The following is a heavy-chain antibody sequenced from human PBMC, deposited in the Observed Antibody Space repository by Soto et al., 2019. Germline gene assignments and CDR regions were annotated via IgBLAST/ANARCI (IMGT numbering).Heavy chain of an antibody. CDR3: ARVFPDGWVEPGVVRGYLDT. CDR1: VYSFSSYG. J-gene: IGHJ4*01. CDR2: IIPIFGTT. V-gene: IGHV1-69*01. Sequence: QVQLVQSGAEVKEPGSAVKVSCKAPVYSFSSYGISWVRQAPGQGLEWMGGIIPIFGTTNYAEKFQGRVTITADESTNTASMELSSLRSEDTALYYCARVFPDGWVEPGVVRGYLDTWGRGTLVTVSS. D-gene: IGHD3-3*01.